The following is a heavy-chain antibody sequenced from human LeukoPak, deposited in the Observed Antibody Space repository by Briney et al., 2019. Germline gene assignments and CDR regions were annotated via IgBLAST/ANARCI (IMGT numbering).Heavy chain of an antibody. D-gene: IGHD3-22*01. V-gene: IGHV4-34*01. Sequence: PSETLSLTCAVYGGSFSGYYWSWIRQPPGKGLEWIGEINHSGSTNYNPSLKSRVTISVDTSKNQFSLKLSSVTAADTAVYYCARERPSRSGSKRANWFDPWGQGTLVTVSS. J-gene: IGHJ5*02. CDR1: GGSFSGYY. CDR2: INHSGST. CDR3: ARERPSRSGSKRANWFDP.